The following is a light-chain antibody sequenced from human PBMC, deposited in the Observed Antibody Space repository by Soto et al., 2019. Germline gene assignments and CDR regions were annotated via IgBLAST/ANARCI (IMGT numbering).Light chain of an antibody. CDR2: DAS. V-gene: IGKV1-5*01. CDR1: QSISSW. Sequence: DIQMTQSPSTLSASVGDRVTITCRASQSISSWLAWYQQKPGKAPKLLIYDASSLESGVPSRFSSSGSGTEFTLTISSLQPDDFATYYCQQYNSYSYPFGQGTKLEIK. J-gene: IGKJ2*01. CDR3: QQYNSYSYP.